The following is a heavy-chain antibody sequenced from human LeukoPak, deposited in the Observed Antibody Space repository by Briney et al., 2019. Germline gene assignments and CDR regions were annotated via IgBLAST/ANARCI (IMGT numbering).Heavy chain of an antibody. CDR2: INPNSGGT. CDR3: ARALGYCSSTSCYAFDY. V-gene: IGHV1-2*02. J-gene: IGHJ4*02. CDR1: GYTFTGYY. Sequence: GASVKVSCKASGYTFTGYYMHWVRQPPGQGLEWMGWINPNSGGTNYAQKFQGRVTMTRDTSISTAYMELSRLRSDDTAVYYCARALGYCSSTSCYAFDYWGQGTLVTVSS. D-gene: IGHD2-2*01.